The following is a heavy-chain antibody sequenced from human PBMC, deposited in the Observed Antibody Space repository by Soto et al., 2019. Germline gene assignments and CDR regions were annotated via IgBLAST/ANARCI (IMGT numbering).Heavy chain of an antibody. D-gene: IGHD3-10*01. V-gene: IGHV3-30-3*01. CDR3: TRDPLGGGKTGGWFGGWAWGLFDS. CDR1: GFVFNSYA. J-gene: IGHJ4*02. Sequence: QVQLVQSGGGVVPPGRSLRLSCAAAGFVFNSYAMNWVRQAPGKGLEWVAVISSDGSQKSYADSVQGRFTISRDNSKNPLYRKMNGLTEGKKVLYYCTRDPLGGGKTGGWFGGWAWGLFDSGARGTLVPFS. CDR2: ISSDGSQK.